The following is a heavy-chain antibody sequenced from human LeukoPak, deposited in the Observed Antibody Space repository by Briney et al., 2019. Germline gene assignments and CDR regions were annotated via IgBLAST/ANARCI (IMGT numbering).Heavy chain of an antibody. J-gene: IGHJ5*02. D-gene: IGHD3-22*01. V-gene: IGHV1-69*05. CDR2: IIPIFGTA. CDR1: GGTFSSYA. CDR3: ARDFSSSVFSGYYYWFDP. Sequence: SVKVSCKASGGTFSSYAISWVRQAPGQGLEWMGGIIPIFGTANYAQKFQGRVTITTDESTSTAYMELSSLRSEDTAVYYCARDFSSSVFSGYYYWFDPWGQGTLVTVSS.